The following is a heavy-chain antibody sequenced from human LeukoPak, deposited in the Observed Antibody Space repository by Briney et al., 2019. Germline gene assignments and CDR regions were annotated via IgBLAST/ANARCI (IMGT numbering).Heavy chain of an antibody. D-gene: IGHD3-22*01. CDR2: IYYSGST. J-gene: IGHJ4*02. CDR3: ARVSYYYDSSGYFIFDY. V-gene: IGHV4-39*01. CDR1: GGSISSSSYY. Sequence: PSETLSPTCTVSGGSISSSSYYWGWIRQPPGKGLEWIGSIYYSGSTYYNPSLKSRVTISVDTSQNQFSLKLSSVTAADTAVYYCARVSYYYDSSGYFIFDYWGQGTLVTVSS.